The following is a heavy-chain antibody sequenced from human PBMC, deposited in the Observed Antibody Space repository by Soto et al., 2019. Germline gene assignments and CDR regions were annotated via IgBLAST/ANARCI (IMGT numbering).Heavy chain of an antibody. D-gene: IGHD3-9*01. CDR3: ARDPYARFFDWLLPSPPRDYYYYMDV. CDR1: GYTFTSYG. CDR2: ISAYNGNT. V-gene: IGHV1-18*01. Sequence: ASVKVSCKASGYTFTSYGISWVRQAPGQGLEWMGWISAYNGNTNYAQKLQGRVTMTTDTSTSTAYMELRSLRSDDTAVYYCARDPYARFFDWLLPSPPRDYYYYMDVGGKGTTVTVSS. J-gene: IGHJ6*03.